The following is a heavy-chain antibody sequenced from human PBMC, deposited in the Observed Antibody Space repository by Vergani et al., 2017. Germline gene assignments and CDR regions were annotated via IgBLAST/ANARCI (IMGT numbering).Heavy chain of an antibody. CDR2: ISAYSGET. Sequence: QAQLVQSGAEVKKPGASVRVSCKASRYPFSRYGISWVRQAPGQGLEWMGWISAYSGETRYVRSLQGRVTMTTDASTNTAYMSLRRLRSDNTAIYYCSRGGFYTSRNDSKFYGLGVWGQGTTVTVTS. V-gene: IGHV1-18*01. CDR3: SRGGFYTSRNDSKFYGLGV. CDR1: RYPFSRYG. J-gene: IGHJ6*02. D-gene: IGHD3-3*01.